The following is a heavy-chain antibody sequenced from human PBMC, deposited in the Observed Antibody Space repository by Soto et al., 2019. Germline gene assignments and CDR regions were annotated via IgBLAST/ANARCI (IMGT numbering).Heavy chain of an antibody. D-gene: IGHD6-19*01. J-gene: IGHJ4*02. CDR1: GFTFNTYE. Sequence: EVQLVESGGGLVQPGESLRLSCAASGFTFNTYEMNWVRQAPGKGLEWVAYISSRGTSTFYADSVKGRFSISRDNDNDSVSLPMNNLRVDDTAVYYCARDRGYNTGLYGGALDFWGQGTLVTVSS. CDR3: ARDRGYNTGLYGGALDF. CDR2: ISSRGTST. V-gene: IGHV3-48*03.